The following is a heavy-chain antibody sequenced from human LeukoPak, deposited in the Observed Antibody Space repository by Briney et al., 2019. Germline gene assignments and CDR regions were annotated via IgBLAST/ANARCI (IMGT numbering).Heavy chain of an antibody. CDR1: GFTFSSYA. J-gene: IGHJ4*02. D-gene: IGHD3-22*01. Sequence: GGSLRLSCAASGFTFSSYAMHWVRQAPGKGLEWVAVISYDGSNKYYADSVKGRFTISRDNSKNTLYLQMNSLRAEDTAVYYCARDMYYYDSSGLDYWGQGTLVTVSS. V-gene: IGHV3-30-3*01. CDR3: ARDMYYYDSSGLDY. CDR2: ISYDGSNK.